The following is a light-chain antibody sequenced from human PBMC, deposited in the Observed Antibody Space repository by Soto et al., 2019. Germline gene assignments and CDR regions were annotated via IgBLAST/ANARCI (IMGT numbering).Light chain of an antibody. J-gene: IGKJ2*01. V-gene: IGKV1-33*01. CDR2: GAS. CDR3: XXYDNLPYT. Sequence: DIQMTQSPSSLSACVGDRVTITCQASQDIVNYLNWYQQKPGKAPKLLIYGASSLETGGPSRFSGSGSGTXXXXXXXXXXPEXXXXXXXXXYDNLPYTFGQGTKLEI. CDR1: QDIVNY.